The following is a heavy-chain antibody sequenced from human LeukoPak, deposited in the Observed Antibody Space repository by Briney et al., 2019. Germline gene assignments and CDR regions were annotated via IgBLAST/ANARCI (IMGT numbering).Heavy chain of an antibody. CDR3: TTGLLWFGELGY. Sequence: GGSLRLSCAASGFTFGNAWMSWVRQAPGKGLEWVGRIKSKTDGETTDYAAPVKGRFTVSRDDSKNMLYLQMDSLKTEDTAIYYCTTGLLWFGELGYWGQGTLVTVSS. CDR1: GFTFGNAW. J-gene: IGHJ4*02. CDR2: IKSKTDGETT. D-gene: IGHD3-10*01. V-gene: IGHV3-15*01.